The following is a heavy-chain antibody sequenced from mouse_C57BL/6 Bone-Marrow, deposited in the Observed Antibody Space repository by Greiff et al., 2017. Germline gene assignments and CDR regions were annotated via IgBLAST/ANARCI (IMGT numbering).Heavy chain of an antibody. CDR3: ARHNKDSYFAY. J-gene: IGHJ3*01. D-gene: IGHD2-12*01. Sequence: EVKLMESGGDLVKPGGSLKLSCAASGFTFSSYGMSWVRQTPDKRLEWVATISSGGSYTYYPDSVKGRFTISRDNAKNTLYLQMSSLKSEDTAMYYCARHNKDSYFAYWGQGTLVTVSA. V-gene: IGHV5-6*01. CDR2: ISSGGSYT. CDR1: GFTFSSYG.